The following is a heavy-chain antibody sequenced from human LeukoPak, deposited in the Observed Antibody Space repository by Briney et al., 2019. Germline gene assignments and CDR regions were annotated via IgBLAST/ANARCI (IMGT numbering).Heavy chain of an antibody. CDR1: GGSFSGYY. V-gene: IGHV4-34*01. CDR3: ARGSDIVVVPFDY. CDR2: INHSGST. D-gene: IGHD2-2*01. J-gene: IGHJ4*02. Sequence: SETLSLTCAVYGGSFSGYYWSWIRQPPGKGLEWTGEINHSGSTNYNPSLKSRVTISVDTFKNQFSLKLSSVTAADTAVYYCARGSDIVVVPFDYWGQGTLVTVSS.